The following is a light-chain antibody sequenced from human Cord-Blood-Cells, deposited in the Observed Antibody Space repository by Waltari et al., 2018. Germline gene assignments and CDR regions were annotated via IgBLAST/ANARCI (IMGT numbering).Light chain of an antibody. V-gene: IGKV1-39*01. CDR1: QSISSY. CDR2: AAS. Sequence: DIQMTQHPSSLSASVGDRVTITCRASQSISSYVNWYQQKPGKAPKLLIYAASSLQSGVPSRFSGSGSGTDFTLTISSLQPEDFATYDCQQSYSTPPWTFGQGTKVEIK. CDR3: QQSYSTPPWT. J-gene: IGKJ1*01.